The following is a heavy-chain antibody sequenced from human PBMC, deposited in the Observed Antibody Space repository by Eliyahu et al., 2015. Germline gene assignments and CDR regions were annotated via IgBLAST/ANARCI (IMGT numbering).Heavy chain of an antibody. CDR1: GYTFTGYY. Sequence: QVQLVQSGAEVKKPGASXKXSCKAXGYTFTGYYMHWVRXAPGQGLXWMGWINPNSGGTNYAQKFQGRVTMTRDTSISTAYMELSRLRSDDTAVYYCASPLSYYYGMDVWGQGTTVTVSS. V-gene: IGHV1-2*02. CDR3: ASPLSYYYGMDV. J-gene: IGHJ6*02. CDR2: INPNSGGT.